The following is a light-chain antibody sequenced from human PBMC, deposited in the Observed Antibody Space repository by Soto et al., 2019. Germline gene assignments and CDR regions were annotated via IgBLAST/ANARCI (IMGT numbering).Light chain of an antibody. CDR1: ISNIGSNY. V-gene: IGLV1-47*01. Sequence: QSVLTQPPSASATPGQRVTISCSGIISNIGSNYVYWYQQLPGTAPKLLIYRNNQRPSGVPDRFSGSKSGTSASLAISGLRSEDEADYYCAAWDDSLSVYVFGTGTKVTVL. J-gene: IGLJ1*01. CDR3: AAWDDSLSVYV. CDR2: RNN.